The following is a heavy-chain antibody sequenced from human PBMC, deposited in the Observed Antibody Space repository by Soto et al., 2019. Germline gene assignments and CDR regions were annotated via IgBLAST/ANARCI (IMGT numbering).Heavy chain of an antibody. D-gene: IGHD3-16*01. CDR1: GFTFSSYG. CDR2: ISYDGSNK. J-gene: IGHJ3*02. Sequence: QVQLVESGGGVVQPGRSLRLSCAASGFTFSSYGMHWVRQAPGKGLEWVAVISYDGSNKYYADSVKGRFTISRDNSKNTLYLQMNSLRAEDTAVYYCAKGGNVWNDAFDIWGQGTMVTVSS. V-gene: IGHV3-30*18. CDR3: AKGGNVWNDAFDI.